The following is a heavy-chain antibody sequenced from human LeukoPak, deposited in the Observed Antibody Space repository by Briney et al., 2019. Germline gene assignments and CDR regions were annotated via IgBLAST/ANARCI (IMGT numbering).Heavy chain of an antibody. D-gene: IGHD3-22*01. J-gene: IGHJ4*02. CDR1: GFTIDDYA. Sequence: GGSLRLSCAASGFTIDDYAMHWVRQAPGKGLEWVSGISWNSGSIGYADSVKGRFTISRDNSKNTLYLQMNSLRAEDTAVYYCARDNDDYYDSSGYYYFDYWGQGTLVTVSS. CDR3: ARDNDDYYDSSGYYYFDY. V-gene: IGHV3-9*01. CDR2: ISWNSGSI.